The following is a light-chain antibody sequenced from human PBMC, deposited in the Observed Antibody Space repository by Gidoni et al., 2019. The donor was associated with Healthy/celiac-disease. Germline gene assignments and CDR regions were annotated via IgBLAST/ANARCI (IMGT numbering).Light chain of an antibody. CDR2: DAS. V-gene: IGKV3-11*01. CDR3: QQRSNSFT. CDR1: QSVSSY. J-gene: IGKJ4*01. Sequence: DIVLTQSPATLSLSPVERATLSCRASQSVSSYLAWYQQKPGQAPRLLIYDASSRATGIPARFSGIGSGTDFTLSISSLEPEDFAVYYCQQRSNSFTFGGGTKVEIK.